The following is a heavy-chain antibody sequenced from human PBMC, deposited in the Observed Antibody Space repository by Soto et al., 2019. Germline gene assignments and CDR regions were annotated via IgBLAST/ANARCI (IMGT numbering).Heavy chain of an antibody. CDR2: IYSSSGGT. Sequence: SDTLSLTCTVSGGSIIGYYWSWIRQPPGKRLEWIGYIYSSSGGTDYNPSLNSRATISIDMSKNQVSLRLRSVTAVDTAMYYCARDYYDSSESMDVWGQGTAVT. V-gene: IGHV4-59*01. J-gene: IGHJ6*02. D-gene: IGHD3-22*01. CDR3: ARDYYDSSESMDV. CDR1: GGSIIGYY.